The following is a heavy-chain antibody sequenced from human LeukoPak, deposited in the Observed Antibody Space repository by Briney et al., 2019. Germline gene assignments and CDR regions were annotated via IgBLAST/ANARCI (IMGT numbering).Heavy chain of an antibody. Sequence: SETLSLTCAVYGGSFSGHYWSWIRQPPGKGLEWIGEINHSGSTNYNPSLESRVTISVDTSKNHFSLKLSSVTAADTTVYYCASGQYYDLWSGYYVDWGQGTLVTVSA. V-gene: IGHV4-34*01. J-gene: IGHJ4*02. CDR2: INHSGST. D-gene: IGHD3-3*01. CDR1: GGSFSGHY. CDR3: ASGQYYDLWSGYYVD.